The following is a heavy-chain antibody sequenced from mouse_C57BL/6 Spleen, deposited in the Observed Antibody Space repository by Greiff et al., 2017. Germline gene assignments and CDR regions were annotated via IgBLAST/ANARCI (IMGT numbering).Heavy chain of an antibody. CDR1: GYTFTGYW. V-gene: IGHV1-9*01. Sequence: VQLQQSGAELMKPGASVKLSCKATGYTFTGYWIEWVKQRPGHGLEWIGEIFPGSGSTNYNEKFKGQATFTADTASNTAYMHISSLTTEDSAIYYSARSTAQAGGFAYWGQGTLVTVSA. J-gene: IGHJ3*01. CDR3: ARSTAQAGGFAY. CDR2: IFPGSGST. D-gene: IGHD3-2*02.